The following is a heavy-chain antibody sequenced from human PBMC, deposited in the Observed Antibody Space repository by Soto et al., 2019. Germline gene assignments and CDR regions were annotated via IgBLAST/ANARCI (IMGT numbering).Heavy chain of an antibody. D-gene: IGHD3-16*01. J-gene: IGHJ4*02. V-gene: IGHV4-31*01. CDR2: IYYSGST. Sequence: QVQLQESGPGLVKPSQTLSLTCTVSGGSISSGGYYWSWIRQHPGKGLEWSGYIYYSGSTYYNPSLKSQVTISVDTSKNQFSLKLSSVTAADTAVYYCARGGGLMPLFDYWGQGTLVTVSS. CDR1: GGSISSGGYY. CDR3: ARGGGLMPLFDY.